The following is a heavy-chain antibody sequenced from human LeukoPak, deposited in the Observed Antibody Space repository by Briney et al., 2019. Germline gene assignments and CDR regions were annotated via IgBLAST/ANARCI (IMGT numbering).Heavy chain of an antibody. J-gene: IGHJ3*02. CDR3: ARGSLYYYDSSGYYVSYAFDI. Sequence: ASVKVSCKASGYTFTSYDINWERQATEQGLEWMGWMNPNRDNTGYAQKFQGRVTMTRNTSISTAYMELSSLRSEDTAVYYCARGSLYYYDSSGYYVSYAFDIWGQGTMVTVSS. CDR1: GYTFTSYD. V-gene: IGHV1-8*01. CDR2: MNPNRDNT. D-gene: IGHD3-22*01.